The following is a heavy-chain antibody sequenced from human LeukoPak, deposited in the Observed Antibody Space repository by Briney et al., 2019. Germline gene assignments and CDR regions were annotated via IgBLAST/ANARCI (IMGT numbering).Heavy chain of an antibody. CDR1: GGSISSYY. J-gene: IGHJ6*03. D-gene: IGHD3-9*01. CDR3: ARGFLDVRYFDSLPKHYYYYYMDV. Sequence: SETLSLTCTVSGGSISSYYWSWIRQPPGKGLEWVGYIYYSGSTNYNPSLKSRVTISVDTSKNQFSLNLSSVTAADTAVYYCARGFLDVRYFDSLPKHYYYYYMDVWGKGTTVTISS. CDR2: IYYSGST. V-gene: IGHV4-59*01.